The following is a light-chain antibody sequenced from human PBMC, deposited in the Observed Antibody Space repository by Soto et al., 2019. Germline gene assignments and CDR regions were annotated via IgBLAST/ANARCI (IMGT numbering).Light chain of an antibody. J-gene: IGKJ1*01. V-gene: IGKV3-11*01. Sequence: EIVMTQSPATLSVSPGERATLSCRASQSLSFNLAWYQQKPGQAPRLLIYGASNRATGIPARFTGSGSGTDFSLTISSLEPEDFAVYYCQQRGNWPTFGQGTKVDI. CDR1: QSLSFN. CDR2: GAS. CDR3: QQRGNWPT.